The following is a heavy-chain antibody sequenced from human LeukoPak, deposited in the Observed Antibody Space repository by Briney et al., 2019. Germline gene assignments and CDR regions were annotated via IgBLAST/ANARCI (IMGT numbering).Heavy chain of an antibody. D-gene: IGHD3-10*01. J-gene: IGHJ5*02. V-gene: IGHV4-59*01. Sequence: PSETLSLXCTVSGGPSSSYYWSWIRLPPGKRLEACGYIYYSGSTIYNLSLKSRVTISVGTSKNQFSLKLSSVTAADTAVYYCARDATYYYGSGSYAWFDPWGQGTLVTVSS. CDR2: IYYSGST. CDR3: ARDATYYYGSGSYAWFDP. CDR1: GGPSSSYY.